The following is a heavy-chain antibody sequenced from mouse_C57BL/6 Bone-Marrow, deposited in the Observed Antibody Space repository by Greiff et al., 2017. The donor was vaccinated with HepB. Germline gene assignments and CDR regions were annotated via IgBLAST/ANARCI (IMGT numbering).Heavy chain of an antibody. J-gene: IGHJ3*01. D-gene: IGHD2-5*01. CDR1: GYTFTSYD. Sequence: QVQLQQSGPELVKPGASVKLSCKASGYTFTSYDINWVKQRPGQGLEWIGWIYPRDGSTKYNEKFKGKATLTVDTSSSTAYMELHSLTSEDSAVYFCAKDSNYDGFAYWGQGTLVTVSA. CDR3: AKDSNYDGFAY. V-gene: IGHV1-85*01. CDR2: IYPRDGST.